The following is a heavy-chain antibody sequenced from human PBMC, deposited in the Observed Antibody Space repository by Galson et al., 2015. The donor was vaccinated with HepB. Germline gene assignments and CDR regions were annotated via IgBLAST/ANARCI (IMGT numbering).Heavy chain of an antibody. V-gene: IGHV4-59*01. CDR1: GGSISSYY. Sequence: ETLSLTCTVSGGSISSYYWSWIRQPPGKGLEWIGYIYYSGSTNYNPSLKSRVTISVDTSKNQFSLKLSSVTAADTAVYYCARLESPRVNWNFRRGMDVWGQGTTVTVSS. D-gene: IGHD1-7*01. J-gene: IGHJ6*02. CDR3: ARLESPRVNWNFRRGMDV. CDR2: IYYSGST.